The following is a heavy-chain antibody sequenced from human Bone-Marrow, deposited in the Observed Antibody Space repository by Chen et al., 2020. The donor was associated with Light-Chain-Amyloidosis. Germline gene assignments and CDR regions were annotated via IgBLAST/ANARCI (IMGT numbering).Heavy chain of an antibody. CDR3: ARGSYGSGSYYHYYYYGMDV. J-gene: IGHJ6*02. CDR2: MNPNSGNT. V-gene: IGHV1-8*01. CDR1: GYTFTSYD. Sequence: QVQLVQSGAEVKKPGASVKVSCKASGYTFTSYDINWVRQATGQGLEWMGWMNPNSGNTGYAQKFQGRVTMTRNTSISTAYMELSSLRSEVTAVYYCARGSYGSGSYYHYYYYGMDVWGQGTTVTVSS. D-gene: IGHD3-10*01.